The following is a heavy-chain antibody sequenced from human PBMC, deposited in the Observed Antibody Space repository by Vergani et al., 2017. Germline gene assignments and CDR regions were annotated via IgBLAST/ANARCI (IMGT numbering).Heavy chain of an antibody. CDR1: GDSVISTDYH. D-gene: IGHD2-15*01. CDR3: ASKRGACRAAYCHSYDF. Sequence: QVQLQESGPGLVKPSETLSLTCTVSGDSVISTDYHWGWIRQPPGKGLECIGSMDYSGSPSYNPSLESRISISFETPKNQFSLSLTSVTAADTAVYYCASKRGACRAAYCHSYDFWGPGTLVGVSS. V-gene: IGHV4-39*01. J-gene: IGHJ4*02. CDR2: MDYSGSP.